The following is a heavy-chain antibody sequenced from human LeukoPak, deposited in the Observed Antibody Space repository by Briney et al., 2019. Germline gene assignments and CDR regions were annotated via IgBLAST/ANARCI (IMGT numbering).Heavy chain of an antibody. V-gene: IGHV1-2*02. D-gene: IGHD2-2*01. CDR1: GYTFTGYY. J-gene: IGHJ6*03. CDR2: INPNSGGT. CDR3: ARGSPYCSSTSCYPYYYYYMDV. Sequence: ASVKDSCKASGYTFTGYYMHWVRQAPGQGLEWMGWINPNSGGTNYAQKFQRRVTMTRDTSISTAYMELSRLRSDDTAVYSCARGSPYCSSTSCYPYYYYYMDVWGKGTTVTVSS.